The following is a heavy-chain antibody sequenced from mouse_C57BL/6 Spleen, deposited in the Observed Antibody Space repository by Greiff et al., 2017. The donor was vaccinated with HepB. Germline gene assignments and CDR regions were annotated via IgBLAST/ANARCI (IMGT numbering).Heavy chain of an antibody. J-gene: IGHJ3*01. V-gene: IGHV1-26*01. CDR2: INPNNGGT. Sequence: EVQLQQSGPELVKPGASVKISCKASGYTFTDYYMNWVKQSHGKSLEWIGDINPNNGGTSYNQKFKGKATLTVDKSSSTAYMELRSLTSEDSAVYYCARPGEPLPFFAYWGQGTLVTVSA. CDR1: GYTFTDYY. CDR3: ARPGEPLPFFAY.